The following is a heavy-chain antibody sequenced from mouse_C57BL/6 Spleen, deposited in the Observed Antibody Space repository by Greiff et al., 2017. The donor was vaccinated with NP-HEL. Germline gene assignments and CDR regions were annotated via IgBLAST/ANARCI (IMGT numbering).Heavy chain of an antibody. CDR1: GYAFSSYW. V-gene: IGHV1-80*01. J-gene: IGHJ2*01. CDR3: ARVANWDVRDY. CDR2: IYPGDGDT. D-gene: IGHD4-1*01. Sequence: QVQLQQSGAELVKPGASVKISCKASGYAFSSYWMNWVKQRPGKGLEWMGQIYPGDGDTNYNGKFKGKAPLTADTSSSPAYMQLSSLTSEDSAVYFCARVANWDVRDYWGQGTTLTVSS.